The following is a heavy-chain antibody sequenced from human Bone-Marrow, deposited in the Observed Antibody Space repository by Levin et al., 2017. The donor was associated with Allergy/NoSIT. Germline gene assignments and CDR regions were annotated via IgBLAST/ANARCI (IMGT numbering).Heavy chain of an antibody. CDR2: ISSDGTTK. CDR3: ARADGSLFDY. CDR1: GFTFGSYA. D-gene: IGHD1-26*01. Sequence: HPGGSLRLSCAASGFTFGSYAVHWVRQAPGKGLQWVAVISSDGTTKVYADSVKGRFTISRDNSKNTLFLQMNSLRPEDTAVYYCARADGSLFDYWGQGTLVTVSS. J-gene: IGHJ4*02. V-gene: IGHV3-30-3*01.